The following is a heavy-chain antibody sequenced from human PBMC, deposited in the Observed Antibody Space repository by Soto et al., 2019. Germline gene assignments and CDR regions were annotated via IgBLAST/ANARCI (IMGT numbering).Heavy chain of an antibody. CDR2: ISYDGSNK. Sequence: GGSLRLSCAASGFTFSSYAMHWVRQAPGKGLEWVAVISYDGSNKYYADSVKGRFTISRDNSKNTLYLQMNSLRAEDTAVHYCAREPIVVVPSSLYYYYYYGMDVWGQGTTVTVSS. D-gene: IGHD2-2*01. CDR3: AREPIVVVPSSLYYYYYYGMDV. V-gene: IGHV3-30-3*01. CDR1: GFTFSSYA. J-gene: IGHJ6*02.